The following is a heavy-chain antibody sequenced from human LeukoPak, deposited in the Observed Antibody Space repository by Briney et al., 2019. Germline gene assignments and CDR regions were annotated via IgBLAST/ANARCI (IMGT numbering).Heavy chain of an antibody. D-gene: IGHD5-18*01. V-gene: IGHV3-23*01. CDR3: ARETLAAQRYFGY. CDR1: GFTFGSHE. CDR2: VSSDGGAT. J-gene: IGHJ4*02. Sequence: GGSLRLSCAASGFTFGSHEMSWVRQAPGKGLEWVSVVSSDGGATDYTGSVKGRLTISRDNSKNMVYLEMNSLRPEDTAVYYCARETLAAQRYFGYWGQGTLVTVSS.